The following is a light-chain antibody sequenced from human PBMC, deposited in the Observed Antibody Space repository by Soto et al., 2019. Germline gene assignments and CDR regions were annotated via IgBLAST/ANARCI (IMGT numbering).Light chain of an antibody. J-gene: IGLJ2*01. CDR2: SNS. CDR1: STNIGRNT. CDR3: AAWDDSINGVV. V-gene: IGLV1-44*01. Sequence: QSVLTQTPSASGTPGQRVSISCSGSSTNIGRNTVIWYQQVPGTTPKVLIYSNSHRHSGVPDRVSGSKSGTSASLAISGLRSDDEADYYCAAWDDSINGVVFGGGTKLTVL.